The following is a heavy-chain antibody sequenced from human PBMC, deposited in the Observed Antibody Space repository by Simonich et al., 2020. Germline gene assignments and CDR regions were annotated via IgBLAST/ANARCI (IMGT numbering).Heavy chain of an antibody. D-gene: IGHD7-27*01. CDR1: GFPFSSYG. CDR3: ARASLKLGAGDDAFDI. V-gene: IGHV3-33*01. J-gene: IGHJ3*02. CDR2: IWYDGSNK. Sequence: QVQLVESGGGVVQPGRSLRLSCAASGFPFSSYGMHWVRQAPGKGREWGAVIWYDGSNKYYADSVKGRFTISRDNSKNTLYLQMNSLRAEDTAVYYCARASLKLGAGDDAFDIWGQGTMVTVSS.